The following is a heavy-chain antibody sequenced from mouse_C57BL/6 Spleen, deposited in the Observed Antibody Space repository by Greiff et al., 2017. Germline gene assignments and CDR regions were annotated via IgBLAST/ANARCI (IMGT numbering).Heavy chain of an antibody. CDR3: ASSHWGLYCDY. Sequence: ESGPGLVKPSQSLSLTCSVTGYSITSGYYWNWIRQFPGNKLEWMGYISYDGSNNYNPSLKNRISITRDTSKNQFFLKLNSVTTEDTATYYCASSHWGLYCDYWGQGTTLTVSS. V-gene: IGHV3-6*01. CDR2: ISYDGSN. D-gene: IGHD4-1*01. J-gene: IGHJ2*01. CDR1: GYSITSGYY.